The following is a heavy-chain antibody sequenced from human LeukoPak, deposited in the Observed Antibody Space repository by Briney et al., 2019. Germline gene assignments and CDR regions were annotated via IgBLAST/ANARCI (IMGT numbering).Heavy chain of an antibody. Sequence: GGSLRLSRAASGFTFSSYAMNWVRQAPGKGLEWVSVIYSGGNTYYADSVKGRFTISRDNSKNTLYLQMNSLRAEDTAVYYCARGHHSESYKADYWGQGTLVTVSS. V-gene: IGHV3-53*01. J-gene: IGHJ4*02. CDR2: IYSGGNT. CDR3: ARGHHSESYKADY. CDR1: GFTFSSYA. D-gene: IGHD3-10*01.